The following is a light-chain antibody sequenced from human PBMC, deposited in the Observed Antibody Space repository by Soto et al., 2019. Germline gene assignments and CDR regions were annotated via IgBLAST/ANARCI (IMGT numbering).Light chain of an antibody. J-gene: IGKJ4*01. Sequence: EIVLAQSPGTLSLSPGQRATLSCRASQSVVSYLAWYQQKPGQAPRLLIYDASNRATGVPARFSGSGSGTDFTLTIDSLEPEDFAVYYCQHRSSWPLTFGGGTKVDIK. V-gene: IGKV3-11*01. CDR3: QHRSSWPLT. CDR1: QSVVSY. CDR2: DAS.